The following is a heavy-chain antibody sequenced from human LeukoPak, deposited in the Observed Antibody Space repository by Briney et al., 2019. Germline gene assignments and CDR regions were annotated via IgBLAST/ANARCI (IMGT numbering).Heavy chain of an antibody. Sequence: SETLSLTCAVYGGSFSGYYWSWIRQPPGKGLEWIGEINHSGSTNYNLSLKSRVTISVDTSKNQFSLKLSSVTAADTAVYYCARGKWLRSSFDYWGQGTLVTVSS. CDR1: GGSFSGYY. J-gene: IGHJ4*02. D-gene: IGHD5-12*01. V-gene: IGHV4-34*01. CDR2: INHSGST. CDR3: ARGKWLRSSFDY.